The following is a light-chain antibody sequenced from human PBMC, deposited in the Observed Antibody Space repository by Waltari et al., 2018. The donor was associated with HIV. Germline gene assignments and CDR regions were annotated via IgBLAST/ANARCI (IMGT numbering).Light chain of an antibody. CDR3: QQRNHWPLT. CDR2: AAS. J-gene: IGKJ3*01. CDR1: QSVSSF. Sequence: EVVLTQSPATLSLSPGYSATLSCRASQSVSSFLAWYQQKPGQAPRLLIYAASNRATGIPARFSGSGSGTDFTLTISSLEPEDFALYFCQQRNHWPLTFGPGTRVDIK. V-gene: IGKV3-11*01.